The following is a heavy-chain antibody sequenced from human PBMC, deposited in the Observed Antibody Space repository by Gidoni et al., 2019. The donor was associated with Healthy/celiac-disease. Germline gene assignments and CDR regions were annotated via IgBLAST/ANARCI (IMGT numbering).Heavy chain of an antibody. CDR1: GGSISSNNYY. CDR3: ARPQFRVRTTTDAFDI. CDR2: IYYSGST. J-gene: IGHJ3*02. V-gene: IGHV4-39*01. Sequence: QLQLQESGPGLVKPSETLSLTCTVSGGSISSNNYYWGWIRQPPGKGLEWIGSIYYSGSTSYNPSLKSRVTISVDTSKNQFSLKLSSVTAADTAVYYCARPQFRVRTTTDAFDIWGQGTMVTVSS. D-gene: IGHD1-26*01.